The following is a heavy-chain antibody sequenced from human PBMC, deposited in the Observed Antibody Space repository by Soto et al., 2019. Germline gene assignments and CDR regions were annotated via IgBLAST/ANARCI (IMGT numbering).Heavy chain of an antibody. J-gene: IGHJ4*02. V-gene: IGHV1-69*02. CDR3: ASDGGRDTYSSGWYVVDY. D-gene: IGHD6-13*01. CDR2: IIPILGIA. Sequence: QVQLVQSGAEVKKPGSSVKVSCKASGGTFRSYTLSWVRQATEQGLEWMGRIIPILGIANYAQKFQGRVTITADKSTITAYKELSRLSSEDTAVYYCASDGGRDTYSSGWYVVDYWGQGTLVTVSS. CDR1: GGTFRSYT.